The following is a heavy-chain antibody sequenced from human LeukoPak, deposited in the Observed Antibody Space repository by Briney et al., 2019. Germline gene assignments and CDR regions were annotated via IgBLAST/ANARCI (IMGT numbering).Heavy chain of an antibody. Sequence: SEALSLTCTVSGVSISSYYWSWIRQPPGKGLEWIGYIYYSGSTNQNPSLNSRVTISVDTSKNQFSLKLSSVTAADTAVYYCARRIAARPIYAFDIWGQGTMVTVSS. CDR3: ARRIAARPIYAFDI. CDR1: GVSISSYY. D-gene: IGHD6-6*01. CDR2: IYYSGST. V-gene: IGHV4-59*01. J-gene: IGHJ3*02.